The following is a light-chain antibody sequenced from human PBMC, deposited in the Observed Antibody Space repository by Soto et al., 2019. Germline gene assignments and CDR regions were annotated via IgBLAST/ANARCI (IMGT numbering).Light chain of an antibody. Sequence: IQLTQSPSSLSASVGDRVTISCRASQGNNSYVAWYQQKSGKAPKLLIYGASTLQSGVPSRFSGSGSGTDFTLTISSLQPEDFATYYCQQLNARRFSFGQGTKLDIK. J-gene: IGKJ2*01. CDR3: QQLNARRFS. V-gene: IGKV1-9*01. CDR2: GAS. CDR1: QGNNSY.